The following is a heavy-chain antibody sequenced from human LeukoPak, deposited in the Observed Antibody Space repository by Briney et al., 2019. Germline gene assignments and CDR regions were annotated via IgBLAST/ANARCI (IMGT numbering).Heavy chain of an antibody. CDR3: ARNDFGSGWLGDN. J-gene: IGHJ4*02. CDR2: IKQDGSEK. D-gene: IGHD6-19*01. CDR1: GFTFSSYW. V-gene: IGHV3-7*03. Sequence: GGSLRLSRAASGFTFSSYWMSWVRQAPGKGLEWVANIKQDGSEKYYVDSVKGRFTISRDNAKNSLYLQMNSLRAEDTAVYYCARNDFGSGWLGDNWGQGTLVTVFS.